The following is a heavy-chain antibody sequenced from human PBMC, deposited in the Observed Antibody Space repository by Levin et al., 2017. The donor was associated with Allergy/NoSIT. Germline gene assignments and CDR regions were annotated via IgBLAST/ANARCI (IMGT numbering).Heavy chain of an antibody. CDR2: IRSKANSYAT. CDR3: TSGDYGDYDYYYYMDV. V-gene: IGHV3-73*01. D-gene: IGHD4-17*01. CDR1: GFTFSGSA. Sequence: PGGSLRLSCAASGFTFSGSAMHWVRQASGKGLEWVGRIRSKANSYATAYAASVKGRFTISRDDSKNTAYLQMNSLKTEDTAMYYCTSGDYGDYDYYYYMDVWGKGTTVTVSS. J-gene: IGHJ6*03.